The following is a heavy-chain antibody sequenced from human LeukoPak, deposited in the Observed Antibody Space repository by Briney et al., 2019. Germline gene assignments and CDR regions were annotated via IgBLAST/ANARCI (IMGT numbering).Heavy chain of an antibody. CDR3: AREPYYYDSSGHDY. V-gene: IGHV3-21*01. D-gene: IGHD3-22*01. CDR1: GFTFSSYS. CDR2: ISSSSSYI. Sequence: PGGSLRLSCAASGFTFSSYSMNWVRQAPGKGLEWVSSISSSSSYIYYADSVKGRFIISRDNAKNSLYLQMNSLRAEDTAVYYCAREPYYYDSSGHDYWGQGTLVTVSS. J-gene: IGHJ4*02.